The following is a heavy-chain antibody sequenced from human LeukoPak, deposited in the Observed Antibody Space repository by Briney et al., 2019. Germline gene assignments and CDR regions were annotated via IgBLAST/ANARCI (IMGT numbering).Heavy chain of an antibody. V-gene: IGHV3-23*01. Sequence: SGGSLRLSCAASGFTFSSYAMSWVGQAPGKGLEWVSAISGSGGSTYYADSVKGRFTISRDNSKNTLFLQMNSLRAEDTAVYYCPKDRPTVVTRRHYFDYWGQGTLVTVSS. CDR3: PKDRPTVVTRRHYFDY. CDR1: GFTFSSYA. J-gene: IGHJ4*02. D-gene: IGHD4-23*01. CDR2: ISGSGGST.